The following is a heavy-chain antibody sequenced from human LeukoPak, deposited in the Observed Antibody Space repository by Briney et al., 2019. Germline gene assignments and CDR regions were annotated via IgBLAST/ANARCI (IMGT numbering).Heavy chain of an antibody. J-gene: IGHJ3*02. V-gene: IGHV5-51*01. Sequence: GESLKISRKGSGYSFTSYWIGWVRQMPGKGLEWMGIIYPGDSDTRYSPSFQGQVTISADKSISTAYLQWSSLKASDTAMYYCASREGYYYDSSGYPDAFDIWGQGTMVTVSS. D-gene: IGHD3-22*01. CDR1: GYSFTSYW. CDR2: IYPGDSDT. CDR3: ASREGYYYDSSGYPDAFDI.